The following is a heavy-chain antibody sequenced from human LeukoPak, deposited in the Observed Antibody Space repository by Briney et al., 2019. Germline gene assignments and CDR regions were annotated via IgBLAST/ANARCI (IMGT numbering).Heavy chain of an antibody. V-gene: IGHV3-30*02. D-gene: IGHD6-13*01. Sequence: GGSLRLSCAASGFTFSSYGMHWVRQAPGKGLEWVAFIRYDGSNKYYADSVKGRFTISRDNSKNTLYLQMNSLRAEDTAVYYCAKDTISSWYGFYYYYGMDVWGQGTTVTVSS. CDR1: GFTFSSYG. J-gene: IGHJ6*02. CDR3: AKDTISSWYGFYYYYGMDV. CDR2: IRYDGSNK.